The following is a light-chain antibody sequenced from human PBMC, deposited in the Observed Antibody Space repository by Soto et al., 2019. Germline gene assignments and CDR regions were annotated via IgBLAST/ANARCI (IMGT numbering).Light chain of an antibody. CDR3: CSSAPESTYV. CDR1: SDVVGAYNS. J-gene: IGLJ1*01. CDR2: KGT. Sequence: QSALAQPASVSGSPGQSITISCTGTSDVVGAYNSVSWYQQLPHKAPQVILYKGTQRPSGVSSRFSGSTSGNAASLTISGLQADDEADYFCCSSAPESTYVFGTGTKVTVL. V-gene: IGLV2-23*01.